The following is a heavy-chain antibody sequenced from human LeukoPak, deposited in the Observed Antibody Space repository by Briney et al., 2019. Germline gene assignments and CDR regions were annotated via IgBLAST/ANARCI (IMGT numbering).Heavy chain of an antibody. V-gene: IGHV3-64*01. CDR1: GFTFSSFA. J-gene: IGHJ4*02. CDR2: ISSDGGST. Sequence: GGSLRLSCAAPGFTFSSFAMHWVRQAPGKGLEYASAISSDGGSTYYGNSVRGRFTISRDNSKNTLYLLMGSLRAEDMAVYYCARRNGAEHSYDYWGQGTLVTASS. D-gene: IGHD5-18*01. CDR3: ARRNGAEHSYDY.